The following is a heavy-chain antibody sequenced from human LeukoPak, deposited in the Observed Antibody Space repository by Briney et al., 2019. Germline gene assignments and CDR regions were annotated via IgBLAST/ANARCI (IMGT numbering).Heavy chain of an antibody. V-gene: IGHV3-21*01. J-gene: IGHJ4*02. D-gene: IGHD1-26*01. CDR2: ITRSGSHK. CDR3: ARDRRSYLYYFDY. Sequence: PGGSLRLSCAASGFTFSGYSMNWVRQAPGKGLEWVSSITRSGSHKYYADSVEGRFTVSRDNTKNSLYLQMNSLRAEDTAVYYCARDRRSYLYYFDYWGQGTLVTVSS. CDR1: GFTFSGYS.